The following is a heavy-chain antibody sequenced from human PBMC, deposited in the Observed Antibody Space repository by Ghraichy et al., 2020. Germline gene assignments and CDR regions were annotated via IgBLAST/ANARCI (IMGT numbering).Heavy chain of an antibody. CDR3: AKDSLQTVMVR. D-gene: IGHD4/OR15-4a*01. CDR2: ISGSGGST. V-gene: IGHV3-23*01. CDR1: GFTFSSYA. Sequence: GGSLRLSCVASGFTFSSYAMSWVRQAPGKGLEWVSAISGSGGSTYYADSVKGRFTISRDNSKNTLYLQMNSLRAEDTAVYYCAKDSLQTVMVRWGQGTMVTVSS. J-gene: IGHJ3*01.